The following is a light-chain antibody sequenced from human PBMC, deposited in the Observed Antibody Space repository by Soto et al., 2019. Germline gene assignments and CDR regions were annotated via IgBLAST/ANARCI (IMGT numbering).Light chain of an antibody. CDR3: QQVNSYPYT. J-gene: IGKJ2*01. CDR2: AAS. V-gene: IGKV1-9*01. Sequence: DIQLTQSPSFLSASVGDRVTITCRASQGISSYLGWYRQKPGKAPNLLIFAASTLQDGVPSRFSGSGSGTEFTLTISSLQPEDCATYYCQQVNSYPYTFGQGTTLEI. CDR1: QGISSY.